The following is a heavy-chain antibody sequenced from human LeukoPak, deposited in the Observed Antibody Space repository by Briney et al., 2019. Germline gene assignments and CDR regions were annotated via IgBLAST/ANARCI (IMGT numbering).Heavy chain of an antibody. Sequence: GGSLRLSCVASGFTFSNYWMSWVRQAPGKGLEWVANIKQDGSEKYYVDSVKGRFTISRDNAKKSLYLQMNSLRAEDTAVYYCARDVVGAFYYYYYMDVWGKGTTVTVSS. V-gene: IGHV3-7*01. CDR3: ARDVVGAFYYYYYMDV. J-gene: IGHJ6*03. CDR1: GFTFSNYW. CDR2: IKQDGSEK. D-gene: IGHD1-26*01.